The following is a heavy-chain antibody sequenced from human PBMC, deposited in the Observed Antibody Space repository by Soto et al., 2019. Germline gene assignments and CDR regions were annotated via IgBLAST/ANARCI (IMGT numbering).Heavy chain of an antibody. CDR3: AKAPCSGGSGHMEY. J-gene: IGHJ4*02. CDR1: GFTFDDYA. V-gene: IGHV3-9*03. CDR2: ISWNSGNI. D-gene: IGHD2-15*01. Sequence: GGSLRLSCAASGFTFDDYAMHWVRQAPGKGLEWVSGISWNSGNIGYADSVKGRFTISRDNAKNSLYLQMNSLRAEDMALYYCAKAPCSGGSGHMEYWGQGTLVTVSS.